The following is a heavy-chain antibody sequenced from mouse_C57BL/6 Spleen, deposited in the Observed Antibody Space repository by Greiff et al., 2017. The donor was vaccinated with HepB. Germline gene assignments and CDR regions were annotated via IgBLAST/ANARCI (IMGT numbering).Heavy chain of an antibody. D-gene: IGHD1-2*01. CDR1: GFSLTSYG. Sequence: VKLVESGPGLVQPSQSLSITCTVSGFSLTSYGVHWVRQSPGKGLEWLGVIWSGGSTDHNAAFISRLSISKDNSKSQVFFKMNSLQADDTAIYYCARNYHYGNFDYWGQGTTLTVSS. J-gene: IGHJ2*01. V-gene: IGHV2-2*01. CDR3: ARNYHYGNFDY. CDR2: IWSGGST.